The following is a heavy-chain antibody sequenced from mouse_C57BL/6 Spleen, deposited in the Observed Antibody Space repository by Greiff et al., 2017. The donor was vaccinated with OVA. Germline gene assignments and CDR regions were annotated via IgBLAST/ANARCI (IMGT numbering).Heavy chain of an antibody. J-gene: IGHJ3*01. Sequence: QVQLQQSGPELVKPGASVKISCKASGYAFSSSWMNWVKQRPGTGLEWIGRIYPGDGDTNYNGKFKGKATLTADKSSSTAYMQLSSLTSADSAVYFCAGQLRIPFAYWGQGTLVTVSA. CDR1: GYAFSSSW. CDR2: IYPGDGDT. D-gene: IGHD3-2*02. CDR3: AGQLRIPFAY. V-gene: IGHV1-82*01.